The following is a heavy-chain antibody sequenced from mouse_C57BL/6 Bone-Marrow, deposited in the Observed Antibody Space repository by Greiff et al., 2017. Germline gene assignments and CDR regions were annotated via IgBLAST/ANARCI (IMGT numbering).Heavy chain of an antibody. Sequence: EVKVVESEGGLVQPGSSMKLSCTASGFTFSDYYMAWVRQVPEKGLEWVANINYDGSSTYYLDSLKSRFIISRDNAKNLLYLQMSSLKSEDTATYYCSILRRYYYAMDYWGQGTSVTVSS. CDR2: INYDGSST. D-gene: IGHD2-4*01. CDR1: GFTFSDYY. J-gene: IGHJ4*01. CDR3: SILRRYYYAMDY. V-gene: IGHV5-16*01.